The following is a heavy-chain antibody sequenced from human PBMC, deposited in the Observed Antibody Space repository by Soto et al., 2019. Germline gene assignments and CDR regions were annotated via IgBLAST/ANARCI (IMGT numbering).Heavy chain of an antibody. CDR2: IIPILGIA. V-gene: IGHV1-69*02. J-gene: IGHJ5*02. D-gene: IGHD2-15*01. CDR1: GGTLSSYT. Sequence: EASVRVSCKASGGTLSSYTISWVRQAPGQGLEWMGRIIPILGIANYAQKFQGRVTITADKSTSTAYMELSSLRSEDTAVYYCARGYCSGGSCYRGVYNWFDPWGQGTLVTVSS. CDR3: ARGYCSGGSCYRGVYNWFDP.